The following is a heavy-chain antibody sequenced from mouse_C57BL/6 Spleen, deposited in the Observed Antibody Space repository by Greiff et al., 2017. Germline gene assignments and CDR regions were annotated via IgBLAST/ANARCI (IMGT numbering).Heavy chain of an antibody. CDR2: IWSGGST. Sequence: QVQLQQSGPGLVQPSQSLSITCTVSGFSLTSYGVHWVRQSPGKGLEWLGVIWSGGSTDYNAAFISRLSISKDNSKSQVFFKMNSLQADDTAIYYWARNEGGADGYYYAMDYWGQGTSVTVSS. CDR1: GFSLTSYG. V-gene: IGHV2-2*01. J-gene: IGHJ4*01. D-gene: IGHD2-3*01. CDR3: ARNEGGADGYYYAMDY.